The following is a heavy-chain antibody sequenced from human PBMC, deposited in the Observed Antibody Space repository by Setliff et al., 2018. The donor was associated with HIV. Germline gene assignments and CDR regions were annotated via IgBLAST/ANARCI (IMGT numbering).Heavy chain of an antibody. CDR3: AKDPRAAVATICDY. J-gene: IGHJ4*02. Sequence: LRLSCAASGFTFSSYAMSWVRQAPGKGLEWVSAISGSGGSTYYADYLKGGFTISRDNSKNTLYLQMNSLRAEDTAVYYCAKDPRAAVATICDYWGQGTLVTVSS. V-gene: IGHV3-23*01. CDR1: GFTFSSYA. D-gene: IGHD5-12*01. CDR2: ISGSGGST.